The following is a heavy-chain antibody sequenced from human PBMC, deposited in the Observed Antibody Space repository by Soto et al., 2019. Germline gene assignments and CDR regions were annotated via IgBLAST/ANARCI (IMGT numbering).Heavy chain of an antibody. D-gene: IGHD2-21*02. CDR2: INSDGSST. CDR1: GFAFSSYW. Sequence: EVQLVESGGGLVQPGGSLRLSCAASGFAFSSYWMHWVRQAPGKGLVWVSRINSDGSSTNYADSVKGRFTISRDNAKNTLYLQMNSLRAEDTAVYYCARDQTVGDWFDPCGPVTLVTVSS. CDR3: ARDQTVGDWFDP. J-gene: IGHJ5*02. V-gene: IGHV3-74*01.